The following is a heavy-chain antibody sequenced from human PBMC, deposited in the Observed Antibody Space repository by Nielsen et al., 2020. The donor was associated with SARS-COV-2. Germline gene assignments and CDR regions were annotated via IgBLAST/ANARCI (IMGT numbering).Heavy chain of an antibody. V-gene: IGHV3-7*01. D-gene: IGHD1-26*01. J-gene: IGHJ4*02. CDR2: IKQDGSDK. CDR3: AKDGRGGFDY. CDR1: GFTFSRYW. Sequence: GGSLRLSCAASGFTFSRYWMSWVRQAPGKGLEWVANIKQDGSDKYYLDSVKGRFTISRDNSKNTLYLQMNSLGAEDTAVYYCAKDGRGGFDYWGQGTLVTVSS.